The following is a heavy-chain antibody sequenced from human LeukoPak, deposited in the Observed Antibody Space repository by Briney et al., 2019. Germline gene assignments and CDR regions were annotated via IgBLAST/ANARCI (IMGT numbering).Heavy chain of an antibody. V-gene: IGHV3-23*01. D-gene: IGHD3-10*01. CDR1: GLSLSNYA. CDR2: ISERGGST. Sequence: PGGSLRLSCVVSGLSLSNYAMTWVRQAPGKGLEWVSYISERGGSTTYADSVKGRFTISRDTSLNTLYLQMNNLRAVDTAVYFCAKRGVVIRGILVIGYHQEAYHYDFWGQGVLVTVSS. CDR3: AKRGVVIRGILVIGYHQEAYHYDF. J-gene: IGHJ4*02.